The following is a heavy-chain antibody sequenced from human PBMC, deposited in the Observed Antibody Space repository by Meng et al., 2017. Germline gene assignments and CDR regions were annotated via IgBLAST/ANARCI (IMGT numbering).Heavy chain of an antibody. D-gene: IGHD3-10*01. V-gene: IGHV1-3*01. CDR1: GYTFTSYA. CDR2: INAGNGNT. CDR3: ARLTMVRERDAFDI. Sequence: QVQLGQSGAGVKKPGASVMVSCKASGYTFTSYAMHWVRQAPGQRLEWMGWINAGNGNTKYSQKFQGRVTITRDTSASTAYMELSSLRSEDTAVYYCARLTMVRERDAFDIWGQGTMVTVSS. J-gene: IGHJ3*02.